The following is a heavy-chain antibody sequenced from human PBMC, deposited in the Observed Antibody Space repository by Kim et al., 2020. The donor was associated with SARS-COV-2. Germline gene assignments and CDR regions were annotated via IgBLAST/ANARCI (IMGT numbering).Heavy chain of an antibody. D-gene: IGHD3-22*01. V-gene: IGHV4-39*01. CDR2: IYYSGST. Sequence: SETLSLTCTVSGGSISSSSYYWGWIRQPPGKGLEWIGSIYYSGSTYYNPSLKSRVTISVDTSKNQFSLKLSSVTAADTAVYYCARNGVDYYDVYFDLWGRGTLVTVSS. CDR3: ARNGVDYYDVYFDL. CDR1: GGSISSSSYY. J-gene: IGHJ2*01.